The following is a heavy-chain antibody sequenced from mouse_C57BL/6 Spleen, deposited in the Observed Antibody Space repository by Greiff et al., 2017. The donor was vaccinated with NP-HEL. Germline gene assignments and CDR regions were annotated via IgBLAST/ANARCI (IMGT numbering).Heavy chain of an antibody. J-gene: IGHJ2*01. V-gene: IGHV3-6*01. Sequence: EVKLMESGPGLVKPSQSLSLTCSVTGYSITSGYYWNWIRQFPGNKLEWMGYISYDGSNNYNPSLKNRISITRDTSKNQFFLKLNSVTTEDTATYYCARVGYYEDFDYWGQGTTLTVSS. CDR1: GYSITSGYY. CDR3: ARVGYYEDFDY. CDR2: ISYDGSN. D-gene: IGHD1-1*01.